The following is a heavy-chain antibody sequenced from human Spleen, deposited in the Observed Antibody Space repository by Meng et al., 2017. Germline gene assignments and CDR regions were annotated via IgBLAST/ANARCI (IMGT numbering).Heavy chain of an antibody. CDR2: MYTSGST. D-gene: IGHD3-22*01. CDR3: ATTYYYGSDRGAFDI. J-gene: IGHJ3*02. Sequence: GSLRLSCAVSGYSISSGYYWGWIRQPPGKGLEWIGRMYTSGSTNYNPSLKSRVTMSVDTSKNQFSLKLSSVTAADTAVYYCATTYYYGSDRGAFDIWGQGTRVTVSS. CDR1: GYSISSGYY. V-gene: IGHV4-38-2*01.